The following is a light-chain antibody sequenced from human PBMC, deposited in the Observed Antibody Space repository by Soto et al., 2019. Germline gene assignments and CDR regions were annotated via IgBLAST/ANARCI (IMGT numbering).Light chain of an antibody. J-gene: IGLJ3*02. Sequence: QAVVTQPPSASGTPGQRVTISCSGSSSNIGSNYVYWYQQLPGTAPKLLIYSNNQRPSGVPDRFSGSKSGTSASLAISGLRSEDEADYYCAAWDDSLSGFLFGGGTQLTVL. CDR3: AAWDDSLSGFL. V-gene: IGLV1-47*02. CDR1: SSNIGSNY. CDR2: SNN.